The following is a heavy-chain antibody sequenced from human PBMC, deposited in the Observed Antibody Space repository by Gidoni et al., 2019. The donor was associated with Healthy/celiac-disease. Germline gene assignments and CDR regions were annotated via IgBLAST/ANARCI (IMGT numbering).Heavy chain of an antibody. Sequence: QVQLVESGGGVVKPGRSLRLSCAASGFTFSSYGMHWVRQAPGKGLEWVAVIWYDGSNKYYADSVKGRFTIARDNSKNPLYLQMNSLRAEDTAVYYCARDLRYVNSEYFDYWGQGTLVTVSS. CDR2: IWYDGSNK. CDR1: GFTFSSYG. V-gene: IGHV3-33*01. D-gene: IGHD3-9*01. J-gene: IGHJ4*02. CDR3: ARDLRYVNSEYFDY.